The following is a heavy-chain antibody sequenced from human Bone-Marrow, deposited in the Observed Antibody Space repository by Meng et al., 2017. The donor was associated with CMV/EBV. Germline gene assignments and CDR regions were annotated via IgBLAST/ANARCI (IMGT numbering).Heavy chain of an antibody. CDR1: GVTFSNHG. CDR2: VSGRDGGT. V-gene: IGHV3-23*01. J-gene: IGHJ6*02. Sequence: GESLKISCAASGVTFSNHGMSWVRQAPGKGLEWVSGVSGRDGGTYNADAVKGRFTISRDNPKNTLNLQINSLRAEDTAVYYCARHVTLGYCSSTSCYPYYGMDVWGQGTTVTVSS. D-gene: IGHD2-2*01. CDR3: ARHVTLGYCSSTSCYPYYGMDV.